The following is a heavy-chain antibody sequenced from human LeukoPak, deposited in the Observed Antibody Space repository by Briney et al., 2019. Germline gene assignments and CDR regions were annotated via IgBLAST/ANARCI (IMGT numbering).Heavy chain of an antibody. CDR3: ARDRPGTGTTFDY. V-gene: IGHV3-11*04. Sequence: PGGSLRLSCVASGFTFSDSHMTWIRQAPGKGLEWVSYISSSGRTTYYADSVKGRVTISRDNAKNSPYLQMNSLRAEDTAMYYCARDRPGTGTTFDYWGQGTLVTVSS. D-gene: IGHD4-17*01. J-gene: IGHJ4*02. CDR2: ISSSGRTT. CDR1: GFTFSDSH.